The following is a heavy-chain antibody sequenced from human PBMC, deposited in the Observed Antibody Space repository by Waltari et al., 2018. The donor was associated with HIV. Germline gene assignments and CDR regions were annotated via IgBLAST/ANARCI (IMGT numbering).Heavy chain of an antibody. V-gene: IGHV3-9*01. CDR2: ISWNSGSI. J-gene: IGHJ6*02. Sequence: EVQLVESGGGLVQPGRSLRLSCAASGFTFDDYAMHWVRQAPGKGLEWVSGISWNSGSIGYADSVKGRFTISRDNAKNSLYLQMNSLRAEDTALYYCAKDIGRGGSSTSCYGCYYYGMDVWGQGTTVTVSS. D-gene: IGHD2-2*01. CDR1: GFTFDDYA. CDR3: AKDIGRGGSSTSCYGCYYYGMDV.